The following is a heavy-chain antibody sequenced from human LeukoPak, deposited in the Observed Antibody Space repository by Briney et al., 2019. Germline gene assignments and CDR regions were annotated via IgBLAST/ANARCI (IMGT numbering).Heavy chain of an antibody. D-gene: IGHD1-14*01. J-gene: IGHJ4*02. CDR2: IGPTGCDR. CDR1: GLTFSTSG. CDR3: ATETNGRHYDY. Sequence: GGSLRLSCTTSGLTFSTSGFNWVRHAPGKGQEWGEPIGPTGCDRYHADPIQGRFTISRDNPNNFLYLQMDSLRAEDTAVYYCATETNGRHYDYWGQGTLLTVSS. V-gene: IGHV3-21*06.